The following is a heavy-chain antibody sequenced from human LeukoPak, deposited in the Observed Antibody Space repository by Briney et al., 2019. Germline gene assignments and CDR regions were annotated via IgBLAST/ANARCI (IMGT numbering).Heavy chain of an antibody. Sequence: PGRSLRLSCAASGFSFDDYAMHWVRQAPGKGLEWVAGISWNSGSMDYVDSVKGRFTISRDNAKNSVYLQMDSLRAEDTAVYYCVKGAHYDILTGYRLLKVDPWGQGTLVTVSS. D-gene: IGHD3-9*01. CDR2: ISWNSGSM. CDR1: GFSFDDYA. J-gene: IGHJ5*02. CDR3: VKGAHYDILTGYRLLKVDP. V-gene: IGHV3-9*01.